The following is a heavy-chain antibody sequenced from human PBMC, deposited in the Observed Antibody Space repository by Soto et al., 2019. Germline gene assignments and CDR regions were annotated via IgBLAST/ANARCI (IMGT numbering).Heavy chain of an antibody. Sequence: QVQLQESGPGLVRPSQTLSLTCTVSGASIISLDYYWTWIRQPPGKGLEWIGHIYHTGATYYNPSLERRVALSVDASNNQFSPKLSSVTAGDSALLYWARGAFVSLVRGVMGRNRFDPWGQGTLVTVS. J-gene: IGHJ5*02. D-gene: IGHD3-10*01. CDR1: GASIISLDYY. V-gene: IGHV4-30-4*01. CDR3: ARGAFVSLVRGVMGRNRFDP. CDR2: IYHTGAT.